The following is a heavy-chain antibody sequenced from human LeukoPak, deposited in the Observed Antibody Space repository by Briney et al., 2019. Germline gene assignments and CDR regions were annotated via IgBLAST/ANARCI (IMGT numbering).Heavy chain of an antibody. CDR3: ARGRYSRDGYNSYYFDY. D-gene: IGHD5-24*01. V-gene: IGHV1-69*13. CDR1: GGTFSSYA. J-gene: IGHJ4*02. CDR2: IIPIFGTA. Sequence: GASVKVSCKASGGTFSSYAISWVRQAPGQGLEWMGGIIPIFGTANYAQKFQGRVTITADESTSTAYMELSSLGSEDTAVYYCARGRYSRDGYNSYYFDYWGQGTLVTVSS.